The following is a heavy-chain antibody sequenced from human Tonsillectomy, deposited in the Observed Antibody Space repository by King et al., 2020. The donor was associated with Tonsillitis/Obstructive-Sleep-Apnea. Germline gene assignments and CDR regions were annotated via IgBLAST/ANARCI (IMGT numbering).Heavy chain of an antibody. Sequence: ITLKESGPTLVKPTQTLTLTCTFSGFSLSTSGVGVGWIRQPPGKALEWLAPIYWDDDKRYSPSLKSRLTITRDTSKNPVVLTMTNMDPVDTATYYCAHRALGDSFDIWGQGTMVTVSS. D-gene: IGHD3-16*01. J-gene: IGHJ3*02. V-gene: IGHV2-5*02. CDR2: IYWDDDK. CDR3: AHRALGDSFDI. CDR1: GFSLSTSGVG.